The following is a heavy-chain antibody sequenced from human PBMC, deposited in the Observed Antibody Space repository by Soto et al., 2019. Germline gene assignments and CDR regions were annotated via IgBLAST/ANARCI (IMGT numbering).Heavy chain of an antibody. D-gene: IGHD2-8*01. CDR3: ARSPMVYVIHLDY. Sequence: PGGSLRLSCAASGFTFRSYAMTWARQAPGKGLEWVSSISGSSGGSTNYANSVKGRFTISRDNSKNTLYLRMNSLRPEDTAIYYCARSPMVYVIHLDYWGQGALVTVSS. V-gene: IGHV3-23*01. CDR2: ISGSSGGST. CDR1: GFTFRSYA. J-gene: IGHJ4*02.